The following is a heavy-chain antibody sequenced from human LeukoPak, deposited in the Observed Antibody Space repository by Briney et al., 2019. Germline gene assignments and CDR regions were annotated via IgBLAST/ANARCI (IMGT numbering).Heavy chain of an antibody. Sequence: GASVKVSCKASGYTFTSYGISWVRQAPGQGLEWMGWISAYNGNTNYAQKPQGRVTMTTDTSTSTAYMELRSLRSDDTAVYYCARDLFGRGSGSYYGYWGQGTLVTASS. CDR1: GYTFTSYG. CDR2: ISAYNGNT. D-gene: IGHD3-10*01. J-gene: IGHJ4*02. V-gene: IGHV1-18*01. CDR3: ARDLFGRGSGSYYGY.